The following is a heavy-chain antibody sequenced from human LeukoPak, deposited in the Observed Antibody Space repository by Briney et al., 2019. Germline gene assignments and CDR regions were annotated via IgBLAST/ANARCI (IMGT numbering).Heavy chain of an antibody. V-gene: IGHV3-30*18. J-gene: IGHJ3*02. D-gene: IGHD3-10*01. CDR3: AKDQWVTMVRGVILAFDI. Sequence: PGRSLRLSCVASGFTFSSYGMHWVRQAPGKGLEWVAVISYDGSDKYYADSVKGRFTISRDNSKNTLYLQMNSPRAEDTAVYYCAKDQWVTMVRGVILAFDIWGQGTMVTVSS. CDR2: ISYDGSDK. CDR1: GFTFSSYG.